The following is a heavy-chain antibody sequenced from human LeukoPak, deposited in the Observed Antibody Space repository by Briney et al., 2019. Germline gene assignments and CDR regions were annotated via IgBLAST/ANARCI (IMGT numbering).Heavy chain of an antibody. Sequence: GASVKVSCKASGYTFTSYYMHWVRQAPGQGLEWMGIINPSGGSTSYAQKFQSRVTLTRDTSTSTVYMELSSLRSEDTAVYYCTNGPLLEWLLLSRAGDPGGGGYYGMDVWGQGTTVTVSS. CDR3: TNGPLLEWLLLSRAGDPGGGGYYGMDV. V-gene: IGHV1-46*01. D-gene: IGHD3-3*01. CDR1: GYTFTSYY. CDR2: INPSGGST. J-gene: IGHJ6*02.